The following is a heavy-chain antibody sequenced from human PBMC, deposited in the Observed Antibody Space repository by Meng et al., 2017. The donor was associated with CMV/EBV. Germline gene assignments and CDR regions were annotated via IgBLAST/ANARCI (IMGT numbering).Heavy chain of an antibody. CDR3: ASSKGVYDSSGYYSYGMDV. CDR2: ISSSGSTI. CDR1: GFTFSSYE. Sequence: GGSLRLSCAASGFTFSSYEMNWVRQAPGKGLEGVSYISSSGSTIYYADSVKGRFTISRDNAKNSLYLQMNSLRAEDTAVYYCASSKGVYDSSGYYSYGMDVWGQGTTVTVSS. V-gene: IGHV3-48*03. D-gene: IGHD3-22*01. J-gene: IGHJ6*02.